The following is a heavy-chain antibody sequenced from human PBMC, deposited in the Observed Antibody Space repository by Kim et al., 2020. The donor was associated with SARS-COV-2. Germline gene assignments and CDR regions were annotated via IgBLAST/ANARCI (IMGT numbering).Heavy chain of an antibody. CDR3: ARGGGAYSSSSAPLDY. CDR2: INHSGST. J-gene: IGHJ4*02. CDR1: GGSFSGYY. Sequence: SETLSLTCAVYGGSFSGYYWSWIRQPPGKGLEWIGEINHSGSTNYNPSLKSRVTISVDTSKNQFSLKLSSVTAADTAVYYCARGGGAYSSSSAPLDYWGQGTLVTVSS. V-gene: IGHV4-34*01. D-gene: IGHD6-6*01.